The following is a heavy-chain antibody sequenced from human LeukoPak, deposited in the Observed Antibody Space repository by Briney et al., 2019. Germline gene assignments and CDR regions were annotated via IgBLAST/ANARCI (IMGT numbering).Heavy chain of an antibody. D-gene: IGHD3-22*01. Sequence: PGGSLRLSCAASGFTFGSYAMSWVRQAPGKGLEWVSAISGSGGSTYYADSVKGRFTISRDNSKNTLYLQMNSLRAEDTAVYYCAQRPDSSGYYDYWGQGTLVTVSS. CDR1: GFTFGSYA. CDR3: AQRPDSSGYYDY. CDR2: ISGSGGST. V-gene: IGHV3-23*01. J-gene: IGHJ4*02.